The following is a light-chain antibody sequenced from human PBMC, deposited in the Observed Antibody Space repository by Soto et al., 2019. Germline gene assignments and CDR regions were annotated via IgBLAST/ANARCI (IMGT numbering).Light chain of an antibody. CDR2: GAS. CDR1: QSVSSN. J-gene: IGKJ1*01. CDR3: QQYNNWPPWT. V-gene: IGKV3-15*01. Sequence: EIVMTQSPATPSVSPGESATLSCRASQSVSSNLAWYQQRPGQAPRLLMYGASTRATGIPARFSGSGSGTEFTLTISSLQSEDFAVYYCQQYNNWPPWTFGQGTKVDIK.